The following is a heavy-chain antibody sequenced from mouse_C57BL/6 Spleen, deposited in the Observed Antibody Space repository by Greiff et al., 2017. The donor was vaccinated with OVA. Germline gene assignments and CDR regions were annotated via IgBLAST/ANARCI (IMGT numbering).Heavy chain of an antibody. CDR3: ARDTTVVADYAMDY. V-gene: IGHV5-4*01. CDR2: ISDGGSYT. D-gene: IGHD1-1*01. Sequence: EVKLVESGGGLVKPGGSLKLSRAASGFTFSSYAMSWVRQTPEKRLEWVATISDGGSYTYYPDNVKGRFTISRDNAKNNLYLQMSHLKSEDTAMYYCARDTTVVADYAMDYWGQGTSVTVSS. CDR1: GFTFSSYA. J-gene: IGHJ4*01.